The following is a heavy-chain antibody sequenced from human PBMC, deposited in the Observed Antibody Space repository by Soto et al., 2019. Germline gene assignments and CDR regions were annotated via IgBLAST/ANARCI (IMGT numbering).Heavy chain of an antibody. J-gene: IGHJ4*02. V-gene: IGHV1-69*13. CDR2: IIPIFGTA. CDR1: GGTFSSYA. CDR3: ARTLEASSIAAPWYYFDY. Sequence: ALVKVSCKASGGTFSSYAISWVRQAPGQGLEWMGGIIPIFGTANYAQKFQGRVTITADESTSTAYMELSSLRSEDTAVYYCARTLEASSIAAPWYYFDYWGQGTLVTVSS. D-gene: IGHD6-6*01.